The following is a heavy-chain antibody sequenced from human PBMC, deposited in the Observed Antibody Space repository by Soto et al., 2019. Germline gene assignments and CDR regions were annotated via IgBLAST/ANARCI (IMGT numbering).Heavy chain of an antibody. CDR1: GFTFSSYA. Sequence: EVQLLESGGGLVQPGGSLRLSCAASGFTFSSYAMNWVRQAPGKGLEWVSVISGSGGSTYYADSVKGLFTISRDNSKNTLYLQMNRLRAEDTAVYYCAKRASGSYFDYWGQGTLVTVSS. CDR2: ISGSGGST. D-gene: IGHD3-10*01. J-gene: IGHJ4*02. V-gene: IGHV3-23*01. CDR3: AKRASGSYFDY.